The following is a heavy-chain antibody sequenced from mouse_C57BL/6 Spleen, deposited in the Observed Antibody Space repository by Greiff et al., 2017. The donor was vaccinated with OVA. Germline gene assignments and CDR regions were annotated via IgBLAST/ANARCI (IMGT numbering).Heavy chain of an antibody. D-gene: IGHD2-1*01. CDR1: GYTFTDYY. CDR2: INPNNGGT. J-gene: IGHJ2*01. CDR3: ARIGPNYPYDCDY. Sequence: VQLQQSGPELVKPGASVKISCKASGYTFTDYYMNWVKQSHGKSLEWIGDINPNNGGTSYNQKFKGKATLTVDKSSSTAYMEIRSLTSEDSAVYYCARIGPNYPYDCDYWGQGTTLTVAS. V-gene: IGHV1-26*01.